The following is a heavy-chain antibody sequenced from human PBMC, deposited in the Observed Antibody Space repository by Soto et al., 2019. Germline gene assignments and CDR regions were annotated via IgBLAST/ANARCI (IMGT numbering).Heavy chain of an antibody. D-gene: IGHD2-2*02. Sequence: QITLKESGPTLVKPTQTLTLTCTFSGFSLSTSGVGVGWIRQPPGKALEWLALIYWDDDKRYSPSLKSRLTIPKDTSKNQVVLTMTNMDPVDTATYYCARSSYCSSTSCYSYWGQGTLVTVSS. V-gene: IGHV2-5*02. CDR3: ARSSYCSSTSCYSY. J-gene: IGHJ4*02. CDR1: GFSLSTSGVG. CDR2: IYWDDDK.